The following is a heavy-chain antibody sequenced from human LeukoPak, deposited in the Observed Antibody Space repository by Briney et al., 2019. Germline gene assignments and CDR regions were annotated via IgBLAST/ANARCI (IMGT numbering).Heavy chain of an antibody. CDR2: ISGSGGST. J-gene: IGHJ6*03. D-gene: IGHD3-3*01. Sequence: GGSLRLSCAASGFTFSSYAMSWVRQAPGKGLEWVSAISGSGGSTYYADSVKGRFTISRDNSKNTLYLQMNSLRAEDTAVYYCAKEGPDYDFWSGRYYYYYYMDVWGKGTTVTVSS. V-gene: IGHV3-23*01. CDR3: AKEGPDYDFWSGRYYYYYYMDV. CDR1: GFTFSSYA.